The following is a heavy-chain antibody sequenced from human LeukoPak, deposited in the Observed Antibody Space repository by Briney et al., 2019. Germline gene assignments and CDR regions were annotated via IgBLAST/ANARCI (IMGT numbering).Heavy chain of an antibody. CDR3: ARDIVVVPAAYYFDY. V-gene: IGHV4-39*07. CDR1: GGSISSSSYY. Sequence: SETLSLTCTVSGGSISSSSYYWGWIRQPPGKGLEWIGSIYYSGSTYYNPSLRSRVTISVDTSKNQFSLKLSSVTAADMAVYYCARDIVVVPAAYYFDYWGQGTLVTVSS. D-gene: IGHD2-2*01. J-gene: IGHJ4*02. CDR2: IYYSGST.